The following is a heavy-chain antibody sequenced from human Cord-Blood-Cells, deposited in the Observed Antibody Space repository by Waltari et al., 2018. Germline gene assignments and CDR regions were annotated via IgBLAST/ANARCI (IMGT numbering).Heavy chain of an antibody. CDR3: ARDLEITELSGGAFDI. Sequence: QVQLQQSGPGLVKPSQTLSPTCAISGDSVSSNSAAWTWTRQSPSRGLEWLGRTYYRSKWYNDYAVSVKSRITINPDTSKNQFSLQLNSVTPEDTAVYYCARDLEITELSGGAFDIWGQGTMVTVSS. V-gene: IGHV6-1*01. D-gene: IGHD1-26*01. CDR1: GDSVSSNSAA. CDR2: TYYRSKWYN. J-gene: IGHJ3*02.